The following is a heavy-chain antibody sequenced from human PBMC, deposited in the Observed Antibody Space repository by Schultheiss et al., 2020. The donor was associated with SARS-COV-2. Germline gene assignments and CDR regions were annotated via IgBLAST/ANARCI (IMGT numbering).Heavy chain of an antibody. CDR1: GGSISSSSYY. V-gene: IGHV4-39*07. CDR3: AKDRTVVVVAAESDY. CDR2: IYHSGST. D-gene: IGHD2-15*01. J-gene: IGHJ4*02. Sequence: SETLSLTCTVSGGSISSSSYYWGWIRQPPGKGLEWIGSIYHSGSTYYNPSLKSRVTISVDTSKNQFSLKLSSVTAADTAVYYCAKDRTVVVVAAESDYWGQGTLVTVSS.